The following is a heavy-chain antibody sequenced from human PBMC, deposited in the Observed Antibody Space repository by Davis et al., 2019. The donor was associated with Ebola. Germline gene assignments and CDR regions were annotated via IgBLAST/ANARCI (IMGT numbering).Heavy chain of an antibody. Sequence: ASVKVSCKASGYTFTSYAMHWVRQAPGQRLEWMGWINAGNGNTKYSQKFQGRVTMTRNTSISTAYMELSSLRSEDTAVYYCARGILWFGELLFQYGMDVWGKGTTVTVSS. J-gene: IGHJ6*04. D-gene: IGHD3-10*01. CDR1: GYTFTSYA. CDR2: INAGNGNT. CDR3: ARGILWFGELLFQYGMDV. V-gene: IGHV1-3*01.